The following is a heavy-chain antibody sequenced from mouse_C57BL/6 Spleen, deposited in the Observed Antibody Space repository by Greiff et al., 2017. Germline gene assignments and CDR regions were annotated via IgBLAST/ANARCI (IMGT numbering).Heavy chain of an antibody. D-gene: IGHD1-1*01. CDR1: GYAFSSSW. V-gene: IGHV1-82*01. CDR3: AIYYYGSSPFAY. Sequence: VQLQQSGPELVKPGASVKISCKASGYAFSSSWMNWVKQRPGKGLEWIGRIYPGDGDTNYNGKFKGKATLTAHKSSSTAYMQLSSLTSEDSAVYFCAIYYYGSSPFAYWGQGTLVTVSA. CDR2: IYPGDGDT. J-gene: IGHJ3*01.